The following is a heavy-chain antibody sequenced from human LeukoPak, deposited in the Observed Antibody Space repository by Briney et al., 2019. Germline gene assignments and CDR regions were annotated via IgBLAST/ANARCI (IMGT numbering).Heavy chain of an antibody. CDR2: ISSSSSYI. J-gene: IGHJ4*02. V-gene: IGHV3-21*01. CDR3: AREWDGYFDY. D-gene: IGHD1-26*01. CDR1: GFTFSSYS. Sequence: GGSLRLSCAASGFTFSSYSMSWVRQAPGKGLEWVSSISSSSSYIYYADSVKGRFTISRDNAKNSLYLQMNSLRAEDTAVYYCAREWDGYFDYWGQGTLVTVSS.